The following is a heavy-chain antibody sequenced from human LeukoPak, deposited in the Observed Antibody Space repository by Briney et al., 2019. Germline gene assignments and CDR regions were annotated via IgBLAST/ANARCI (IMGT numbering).Heavy chain of an antibody. D-gene: IGHD6-19*01. CDR1: DGSINSYY. V-gene: IGHV3-21*01. CDR3: ARVGVWSSGWYIDY. J-gene: IGHJ4*02. Sequence: PSETLSLTCSVSDGSINSYYWNWIRRPPGKGLEWVSSISSSSSYIYYADSVKGRFTISRDNAKNSLYLQMNSLRAEDTAVYYCARVGVWSSGWYIDYWGQGTLVTVSS. CDR2: ISSSSSYI.